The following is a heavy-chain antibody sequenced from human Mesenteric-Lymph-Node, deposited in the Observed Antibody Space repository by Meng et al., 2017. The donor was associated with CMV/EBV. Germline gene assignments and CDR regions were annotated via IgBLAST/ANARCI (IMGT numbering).Heavy chain of an antibody. Sequence: GGSLRLSCAASGFTFSSYEMNWVRQAPGKGLEWVSYISSSGSTIYYADSVKGRFTISRDNAKNSLYLQMNSLRAEDTAVYYCARAQYYDFWSGYASYYYGMDVWGQGTTVTVSS. CDR2: ISSSGSTI. CDR3: ARAQYYDFWSGYASYYYGMDV. D-gene: IGHD3-3*01. V-gene: IGHV3-48*03. J-gene: IGHJ6*02. CDR1: GFTFSSYE.